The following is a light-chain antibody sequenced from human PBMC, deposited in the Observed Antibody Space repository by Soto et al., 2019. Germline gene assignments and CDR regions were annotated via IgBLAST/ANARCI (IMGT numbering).Light chain of an antibody. V-gene: IGLV2-14*03. Sequence: QSALTQPASVSGSPGQSITISCTGTSSDVGGYNYVSWYQQHPGKAPKLLIYDVNNRPSGVSNRFSGSKSGNTASLTISGLQAEDEADYYCPSSTATSTVVFGGGTKLTVL. CDR3: PSSTATSTVV. J-gene: IGLJ2*01. CDR1: SSDVGGYNY. CDR2: DVN.